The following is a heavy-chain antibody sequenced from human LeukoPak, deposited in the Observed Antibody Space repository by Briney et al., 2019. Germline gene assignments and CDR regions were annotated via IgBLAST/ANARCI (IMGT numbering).Heavy chain of an antibody. Sequence: GASVKVSCKASGYTFTNYDFNWVRQATGQGLEWMGWMDPNTGNTGYAQKFQGRVTMTRNTSISTAYMELSSLRSEDTAVYYCARGCYSSTCNDAFDIWGQGTMVTVSS. D-gene: IGHD6-13*01. V-gene: IGHV1-8*01. CDR3: ARGCYSSTCNDAFDI. CDR2: MDPNTGNT. J-gene: IGHJ3*02. CDR1: GYTFTNYD.